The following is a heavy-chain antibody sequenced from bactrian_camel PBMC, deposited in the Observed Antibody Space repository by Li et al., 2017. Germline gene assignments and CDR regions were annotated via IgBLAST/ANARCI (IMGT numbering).Heavy chain of an antibody. CDR3: AAAKYGYPWTLPLQSDAYNY. CDR1: AYILSNCA. CDR2: IGSDGFI. D-gene: IGHD6*01. J-gene: IGHJ4*01. V-gene: IGHV3S53*01. Sequence: ESGGGSVQAGGSLKLSCKASAYILSNCAMAWYRQVPGNEREQVSAIGSDGFIRYADSVKGRFTLSRDRGENTVFLQMNNLQPEDTSMYYCAAAKYGYPWTLPLQSDAYNYWGQGTQVTVS.